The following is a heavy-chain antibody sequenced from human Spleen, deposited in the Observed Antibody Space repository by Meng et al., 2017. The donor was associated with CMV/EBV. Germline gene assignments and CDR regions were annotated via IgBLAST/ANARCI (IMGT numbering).Heavy chain of an antibody. V-gene: IGHV1-2*02. D-gene: IGHD2-21*02. Sequence: ASVKVSCKASGYTFTGYYMHWVRQAPGQGLEWMGWINPNSGGTNYAQKFQGRVTMTRDTSISTAYMELSRLRSDDTAVYYCARSEVGTSPAPPHWGQGTLVTVSS. CDR3: ARSEVGTSPAPPH. CDR2: INPNSGGT. J-gene: IGHJ4*02. CDR1: GYTFTGYY.